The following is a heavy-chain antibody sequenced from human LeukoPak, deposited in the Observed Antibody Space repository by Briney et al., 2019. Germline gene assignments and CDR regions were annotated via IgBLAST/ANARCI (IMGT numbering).Heavy chain of an antibody. J-gene: IGHJ6*02. CDR3: ARRQLAPPVWCSSTSCSYLTGGMDV. CDR1: GFTFSDYY. CDR2: ISSSGSTI. V-gene: IGHV3-11*01. Sequence: GGSLRLSCAASGFTFSDYYMSWIRQAPGKGLEWVSYISSSGSTIYYADSVKGRFTISRDNAKNSLYLQMNSLRAEDTAVYYCARRQLAPPVWCSSTSCSYLTGGMDVWGQGTTVTVSS. D-gene: IGHD2-2*01.